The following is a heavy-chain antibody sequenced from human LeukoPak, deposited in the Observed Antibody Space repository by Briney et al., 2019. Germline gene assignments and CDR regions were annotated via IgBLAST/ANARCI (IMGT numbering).Heavy chain of an antibody. J-gene: IGHJ4*02. CDR3: ARGAVVDSTLFDY. V-gene: IGHV4-34*01. D-gene: IGHD6-19*01. CDR1: GGSFSGYY. Sequence: SETLSLTCAVYGGSFSGYYWSWIRQPPGKGLEWIGEINHSGSTNHNPSLKSRVTISVDTSKNQFSLKLSSVTAADTAVYYCARGAVVDSTLFDYWGQGTLVTVSS. CDR2: INHSGST.